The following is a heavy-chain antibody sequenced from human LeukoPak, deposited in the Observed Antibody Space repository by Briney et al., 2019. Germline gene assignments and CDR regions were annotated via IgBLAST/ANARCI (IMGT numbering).Heavy chain of an antibody. CDR1: GFTFRDFS. CDR2: ISNGGDHT. V-gene: IGHV3-23*01. Sequence: PGGSLRLSCVASGFTFRDFSMSWVRQAPGKGLEWVSVISNGGDHTYYADSVKGRFAISRDNSKNTLYLQMNSLRTEDTAIYYCAKDCLYFGNDFGDYWDQGTLATVSS. J-gene: IGHJ4*02. CDR3: AKDCLYFGNDFGDY. D-gene: IGHD3-9*01.